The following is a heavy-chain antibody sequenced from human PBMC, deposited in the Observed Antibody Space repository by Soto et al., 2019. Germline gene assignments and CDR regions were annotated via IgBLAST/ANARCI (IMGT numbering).Heavy chain of an antibody. V-gene: IGHV1-3*01. Sequence: QVQLVQSGAEVKKPGASVKVSCKASGYTFTSYAMHWVRQAPGQRLEWMGWINAGNGNTKYSQKFQGRVTITRDTSASTAYMELSSLRSEDTAVYYCARAMTTVTTLYDYWGQGTLVTVSS. D-gene: IGHD4-17*01. CDR3: ARAMTTVTTLYDY. CDR2: INAGNGNT. J-gene: IGHJ4*02. CDR1: GYTFTSYA.